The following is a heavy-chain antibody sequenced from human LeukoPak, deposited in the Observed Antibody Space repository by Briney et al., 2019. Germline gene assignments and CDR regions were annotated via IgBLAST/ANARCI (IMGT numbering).Heavy chain of an antibody. CDR1: GFTFSSYA. J-gene: IGHJ6*03. V-gene: IGHV3-23*01. Sequence: GGSLRLSCAASGFTFSSYAMSWVRQAPGKGLEWVSAISGSGGSTYYADSVKGRFTISRDNSKNTLYLQMNSLRAEDTAVYYCAKAGSTGHDYVWGSYRYSLYYYYYMHVWGKGTTVTVSS. D-gene: IGHD3-16*02. CDR3: AKAGSTGHDYVWGSYRYSLYYYYYMHV. CDR2: ISGSGGST.